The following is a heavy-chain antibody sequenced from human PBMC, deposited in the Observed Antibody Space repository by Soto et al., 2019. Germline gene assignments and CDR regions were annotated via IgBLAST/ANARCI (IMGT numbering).Heavy chain of an antibody. D-gene: IGHD6-19*01. Sequence: GGSLRLSCAASGFTFSSYGMHWARQAPGKGLEWVAVISYDGSNKYYADSVKGRFTISRDNSKNTLYLQMNSLRAEDTAVYYCAKDEWLADYYYYGMDVWGQGTTVTVSS. CDR1: GFTFSSYG. CDR3: AKDEWLADYYYYGMDV. J-gene: IGHJ6*02. V-gene: IGHV3-30*18. CDR2: ISYDGSNK.